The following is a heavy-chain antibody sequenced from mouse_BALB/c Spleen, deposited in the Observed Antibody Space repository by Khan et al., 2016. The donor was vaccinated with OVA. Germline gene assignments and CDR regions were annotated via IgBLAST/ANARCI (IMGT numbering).Heavy chain of an antibody. J-gene: IGHJ4*01. CDR1: GYSITRDYA. V-gene: IGHV3-2*02. CDR2: ISRSGSA. Sequence: EVQLQESGPGLVKPSQSLSLTCTVTGYSITRDYAWNWIRQFPGNELEWMGYISRSGSASYNPSLKRRNSITRDTSKNQFFLQLDSVTPEDTATYYCASELGRYYAMDYWGQGTSVTVSS. CDR3: ASELGRYYAMDY. D-gene: IGHD4-1*01.